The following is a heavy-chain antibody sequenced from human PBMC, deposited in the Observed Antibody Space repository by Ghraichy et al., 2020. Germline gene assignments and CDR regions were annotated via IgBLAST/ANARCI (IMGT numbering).Heavy chain of an antibody. CDR3: ARKERDYGDLYGMDV. CDR2: IIPIFGTA. CDR1: GGTFSSYA. J-gene: IGHJ6*02. V-gene: IGHV1-69*13. Sequence: SVKVSCKASGGTFSSYAISWVRQAPGQGLEWMGGIIPIFGTANYAQKFQGRVTITADESTSTAYMELSSLRSEDTAVYYCARKERDYGDLYGMDVWGQGTTVTVSS. D-gene: IGHD4-17*01.